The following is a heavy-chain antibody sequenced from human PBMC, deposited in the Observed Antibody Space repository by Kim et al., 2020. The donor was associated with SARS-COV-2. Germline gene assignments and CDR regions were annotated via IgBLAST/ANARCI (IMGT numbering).Heavy chain of an antibody. CDR2: ISSSSSTI. V-gene: IGHV3-48*02. D-gene: IGHD2-8*02. J-gene: IGHJ4*02. CDR1: GFTFSSFN. CDR3: ARANSGLYWGYHEY. Sequence: GGSLRLSCVASGFTFSSFNINWVRQAPGKGLEWVSFISSSSSTILYADSVKGRFTISRDNAKNSLYLQMNSLRDEDTAVYYCARANSGLYWGYHEYWGQGTLVTVSS.